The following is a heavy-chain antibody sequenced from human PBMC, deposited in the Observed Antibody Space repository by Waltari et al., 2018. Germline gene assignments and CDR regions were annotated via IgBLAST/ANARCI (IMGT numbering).Heavy chain of an antibody. CDR3: VTYIGASVGTAAFDV. D-gene: IGHD1-1*01. J-gene: IGHJ3*01. CDR2: MSYTGAT. Sequence: GWIRQPPGQGREWIGTMSYTGATYSSPSLESRVTVSRDTSKNQLSLKWVSVTAADTAVYYCVTYIGASVGTAAFDVWGQGTMVAVSS. V-gene: IGHV4-39*01.